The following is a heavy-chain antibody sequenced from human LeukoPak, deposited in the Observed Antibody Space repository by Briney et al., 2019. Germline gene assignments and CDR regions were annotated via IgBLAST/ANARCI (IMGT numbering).Heavy chain of an antibody. J-gene: IGHJ4*02. D-gene: IGHD3-22*01. Sequence: ASVKVSCKASGYTFTGYYMHWVRQAPGQGREWMGWINPNSGGTNYAQKFQGRVTMTRDTSISTAYMELSRLRSDDTAVYYCARVPDYYDSSAYRDYWGQGTLVTVSS. CDR2: INPNSGGT. CDR3: ARVPDYYDSSAYRDY. V-gene: IGHV1-2*02. CDR1: GYTFTGYY.